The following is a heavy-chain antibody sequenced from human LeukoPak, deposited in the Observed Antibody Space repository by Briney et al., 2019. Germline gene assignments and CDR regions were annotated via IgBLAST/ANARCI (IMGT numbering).Heavy chain of an antibody. CDR2: IKQDGSEK. Sequence: GGSLRLSCAASGFTFSSYRMSWVRQAPGKGLEWVANIKQDGSEKHYVDSVKGRFTISRDNSKNTLYLQMNSLRAEDTAVYYCARDYYDSSGYYWGLLDYWGQGTLVTVSS. CDR3: ARDYYDSSGYYWGLLDY. D-gene: IGHD3-22*01. CDR1: GFTFSSYR. V-gene: IGHV3-7*01. J-gene: IGHJ4*02.